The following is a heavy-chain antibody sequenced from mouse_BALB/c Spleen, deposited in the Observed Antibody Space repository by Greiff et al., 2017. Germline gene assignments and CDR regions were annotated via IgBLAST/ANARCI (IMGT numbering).Heavy chain of an antibody. CDR2: IYPGSGST. CDR3: TRGYYDAMDY. Sequence: LQQPGSELVRPGASVKLSCKASGYTFTSYWMHWVKQRHGQGLEWIGNIYPGSGSTNYDEKFKSKGTLTVDTSSSTAYMHLSSLTSEDSAVYYGTRGYYDAMDYWGQGTSVTVSS. CDR1: GYTFTSYW. J-gene: IGHJ4*01. V-gene: IGHV1S22*01.